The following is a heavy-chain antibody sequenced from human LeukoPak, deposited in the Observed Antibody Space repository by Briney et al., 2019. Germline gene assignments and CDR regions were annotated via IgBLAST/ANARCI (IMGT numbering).Heavy chain of an antibody. D-gene: IGHD3-10*01. CDR2: INPNSGGT. CDR1: GYTFTGYY. Sequence: ASVKVSCKASGYTFTGYYMHLVRQAPGQGLEWMGWINPNSGGTNYAQKFQGRVTMTRDTSISTAYMELSRLRSDDTAVYYCARADVLWFGELVDYWGQGTLVTVSS. V-gene: IGHV1-2*02. J-gene: IGHJ4*02. CDR3: ARADVLWFGELVDY.